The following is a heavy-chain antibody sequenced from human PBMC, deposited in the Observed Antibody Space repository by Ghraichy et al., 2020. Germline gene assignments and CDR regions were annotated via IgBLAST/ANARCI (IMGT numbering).Heavy chain of an antibody. CDR3: AKDWEVAAEAVYFDY. D-gene: IGHD2-2*01. J-gene: IGHJ4*02. CDR1: GGTFSSYA. Sequence: GGSLRLSCAASGGTFSSYAMSWVRQAPGKGLEWVSAISGSGGSTYYADSVKGRFTISRDNSKNTLYLLMNSRRAEDTAVYYCAKDWEVAAEAVYFDYWGQGTLVTVSS. CDR2: ISGSGGST. V-gene: IGHV3-23*01.